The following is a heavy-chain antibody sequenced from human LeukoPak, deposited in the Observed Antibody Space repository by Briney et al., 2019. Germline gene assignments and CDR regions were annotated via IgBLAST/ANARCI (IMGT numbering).Heavy chain of an antibody. D-gene: IGHD2-2*01. CDR1: GYTLTELS. J-gene: IGHJ6*04. V-gene: IGHV1-24*01. CDR2: FDPEDGET. CDR3: ATDLYCSSTSCYGGYYYYGMDV. Sequence: ASVKVSCKVSGYTLTELSMHWVRQAPGKGLEWMGGFDPEDGETNYAPKFQGRVTMTEDTSTDTAYMELSSLRSEDTAVYYCATDLYCSSTSCYGGYYYYGMDVWGKGTTVTVSS.